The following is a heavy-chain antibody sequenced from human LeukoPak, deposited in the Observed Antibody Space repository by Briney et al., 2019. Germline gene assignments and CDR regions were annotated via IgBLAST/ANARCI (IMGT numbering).Heavy chain of an antibody. CDR2: ISSSGSTT. CDR3: AAFYYNSSPKAV. J-gene: IGHJ3*01. CDR1: GLAFSTYE. D-gene: IGHD3-22*01. V-gene: IGHV3-48*03. Sequence: GGSLRLSCAASGLAFSTYEMNWVRQAPGKGLEWISYISSSGSTTDYADSVKGRFTISRDNAKNSLYLQMNSLSAEDTAVYHCAAFYYNSSPKAVWGQGTLVTVSS.